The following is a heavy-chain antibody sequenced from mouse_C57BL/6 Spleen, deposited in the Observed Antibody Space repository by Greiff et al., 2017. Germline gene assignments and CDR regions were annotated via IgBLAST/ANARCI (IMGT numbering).Heavy chain of an antibody. D-gene: IGHD1-1*01. CDR3: ARRYGSSLYYFDY. V-gene: IGHV1-69*01. Sequence: QVQLQQPGAELVMPGASVKLSCKASGYTFTSYWMHWVKQRPGQGLEWIGEIAPSDSYTNYNQKFKGKSTLTVDKSSSTAYMQLSSLTSEDSAVYYCARRYGSSLYYFDYWGQGTTLTVSS. CDR2: IAPSDSYT. CDR1: GYTFTSYW. J-gene: IGHJ2*01.